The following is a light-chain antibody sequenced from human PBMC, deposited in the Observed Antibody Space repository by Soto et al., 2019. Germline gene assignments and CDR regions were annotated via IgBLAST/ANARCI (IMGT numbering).Light chain of an antibody. CDR1: QGISSN. Sequence: EIVMTQSPATLSVSPGERATLSCRASQGISSNLAWYQQKPGQAPRLLIFGASSRQTGIPARFSGSGSGTEFTRTISSLQSEDFVVYYCQHYNNSPYTFGPGTKVDIK. J-gene: IGKJ3*01. CDR3: QHYNNSPYT. V-gene: IGKV3-15*01. CDR2: GAS.